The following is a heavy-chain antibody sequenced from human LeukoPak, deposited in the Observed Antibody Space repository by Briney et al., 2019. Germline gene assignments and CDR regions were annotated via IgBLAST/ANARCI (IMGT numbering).Heavy chain of an antibody. CDR1: GYTFTSYG. J-gene: IGHJ4*02. CDR3: AREPRGIVVVTPDY. CDR2: ISAYNGNT. V-gene: IGHV1-18*01. D-gene: IGHD3-22*01. Sequence: GASVKVSCKASGYTFTSYGISWVRQAPGQGLEWMGWISAYNGNTNYAQKLQGRVTMTTDTSTSTAYMELRSLRSEDTAVYYCAREPRGIVVVTPDYWGQGTLVTVSS.